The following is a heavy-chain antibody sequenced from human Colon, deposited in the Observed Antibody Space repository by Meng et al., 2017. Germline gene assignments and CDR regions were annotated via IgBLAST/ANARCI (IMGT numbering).Heavy chain of an antibody. CDR1: GGSSSTYY. CDR3: ARHQNGGTYPLDY. Sequence: VRLEEQGPGLVNPSDTLSLTCAFSGGSSSTYYVGWIRQPPGKGLEKIGNHYYSGSTNNIPSLASRVTISVDSSKNQFSLKLSSVTAADTAVYYCARHQNGGTYPLDYWGQGTLVTVSS. D-gene: IGHD3-16*02. J-gene: IGHJ4*02. V-gene: IGHV4-59*08. CDR2: HYYSGST.